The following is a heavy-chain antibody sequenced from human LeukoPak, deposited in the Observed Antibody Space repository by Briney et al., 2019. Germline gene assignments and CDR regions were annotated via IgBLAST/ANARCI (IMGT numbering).Heavy chain of an antibody. CDR1: GFTFDDYG. CDR3: AGRCYPSRCFDY. J-gene: IGHJ4*02. CDR2: INWNGGST. D-gene: IGHD2-15*01. V-gene: IGHV3-20*01. Sequence: RPGGSLRLSCAASGFTFDDYGMSWVPQAPRQGLEGGSGINWNGGSTGYADYVKGRFTISRGNAKNSLYLQMNSMRAEDTALYDCAGRCYPSRCFDYWGQGTLVTVSS.